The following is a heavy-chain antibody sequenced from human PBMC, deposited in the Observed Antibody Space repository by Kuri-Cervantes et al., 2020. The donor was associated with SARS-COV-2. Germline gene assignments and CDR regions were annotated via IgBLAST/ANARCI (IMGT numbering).Heavy chain of an antibody. Sequence: LSLTCAASGFTFSSYAMHWVRQAPGKGLEWVGFIRSKAYGGTTEYAASVKGRFTNSRDDSKSIAYLQMNSLKTEDTAVYFCVRAVNDVWSGFRSFWGQGTLVTVSS. V-gene: IGHV3-49*04. CDR1: GFTFSSYA. CDR3: VRAVNDVWSGFRSF. J-gene: IGHJ4*02. CDR2: IRSKAYGGTT. D-gene: IGHD3-3*01.